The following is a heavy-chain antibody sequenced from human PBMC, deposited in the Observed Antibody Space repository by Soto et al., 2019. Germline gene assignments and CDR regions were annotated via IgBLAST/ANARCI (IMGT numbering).Heavy chain of an antibody. CDR3: ARPRGYSYGLTLYYMDV. CDR2: INSDGSST. Sequence: GGSLRLSCAASGFTFSSYWMHWVRQAPGKGLVWVSRINSDGSSTSYADSVKGRFTISRDNAKNTLYLQMNSLRAEDTAVYYCARPRGYSYGLTLYYMDVWGKGTTVTVSS. J-gene: IGHJ6*03. CDR1: GFTFSSYW. V-gene: IGHV3-74*01. D-gene: IGHD5-18*01.